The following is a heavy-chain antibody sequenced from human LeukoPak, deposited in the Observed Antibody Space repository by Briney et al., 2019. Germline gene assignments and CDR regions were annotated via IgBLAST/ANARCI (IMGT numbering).Heavy chain of an antibody. CDR3: ARTPLGGYFYMDV. D-gene: IGHD2-15*01. Sequence: ASVKASCKASGYTFTGYYIHWVRQAPGQGLEWMGWTNPNSDGTNYSQKFQGRFTMTWDTSISTAYMTVSSLRSDDTAVYYCARTPLGGYFYMDVWGKGTAVIVSS. J-gene: IGHJ6*03. V-gene: IGHV1-2*02. CDR2: TNPNSDGT. CDR1: GYTFTGYY.